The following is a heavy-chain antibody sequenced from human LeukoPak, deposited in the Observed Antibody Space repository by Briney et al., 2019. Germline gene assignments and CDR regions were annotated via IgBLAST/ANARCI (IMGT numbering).Heavy chain of an antibody. CDR2: LSGGGINS. CDR3: AKAVDSSGYYYFDY. V-gene: IGHV3-23*01. Sequence: GGSLRLSCAASGFTFSNYGMSWVRQAAGKGLEWVSHLSGGGINSYYADSVEGRFTVSRDNSKNTLYLQMNRLRAEDTAVYYCAKAVDSSGYYYFDYWGQGTLVTVSS. J-gene: IGHJ4*02. CDR1: GFTFSNYG. D-gene: IGHD3-22*01.